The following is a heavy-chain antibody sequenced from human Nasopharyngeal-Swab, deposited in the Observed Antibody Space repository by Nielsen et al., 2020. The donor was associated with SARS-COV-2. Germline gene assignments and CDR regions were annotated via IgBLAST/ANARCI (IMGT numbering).Heavy chain of an antibody. CDR1: CGSFSGYY. D-gene: IGHD2-21*02. J-gene: IGHJ6*03. CDR2: VNHSGST. Sequence: SETLSLTCAVYCGSFSGYYWSWIRQPPGKGLEWIGEVNHSGSTHYNPSLKSRVTISVDTSNNQFSLKLSSVTAADTALYYCARAGDLTAYYSYYMDVWGNGTTVTVSS. V-gene: IGHV4-34*01. CDR3: ARAGDLTAYYSYYMDV.